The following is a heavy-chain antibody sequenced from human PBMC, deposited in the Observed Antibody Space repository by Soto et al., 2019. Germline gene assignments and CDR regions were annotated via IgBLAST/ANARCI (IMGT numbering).Heavy chain of an antibody. V-gene: IGHV4-4*02. CDR2: ISHSGIT. Sequence: SETLSLTCAVSGGSITSANWWTWVRQPPRGGLEWIGEISHSGITNYKASLKSRVTMSVDKTKNDVSLKLTSVTAADTAVYYCARVLRGWFDPWGQGTPVTVSS. CDR1: GGSITSANW. J-gene: IGHJ5*02. CDR3: ARVLRGWFDP.